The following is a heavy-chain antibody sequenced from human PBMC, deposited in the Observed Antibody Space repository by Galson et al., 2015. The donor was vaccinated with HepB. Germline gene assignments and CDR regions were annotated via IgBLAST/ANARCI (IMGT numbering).Heavy chain of an antibody. Sequence: SLRLSCAASGFTFSDYYMSWIRQTPGKGLEWISYISSSSSYIKYTDSVKGRFTISRDNAKNSLYLQMNSLRVEDTGVYYCTKDLQQLVRDWGQETLVTVSS. CDR3: TKDLQQLVRD. J-gene: IGHJ4*02. V-gene: IGHV3-11*06. CDR2: ISSSSSYI. D-gene: IGHD6-13*01. CDR1: GFTFSDYY.